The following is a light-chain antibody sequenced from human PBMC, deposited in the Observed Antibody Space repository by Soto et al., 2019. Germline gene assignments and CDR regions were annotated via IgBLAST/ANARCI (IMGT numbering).Light chain of an antibody. CDR2: DLT. V-gene: IGLV2-23*02. J-gene: IGLJ1*01. CDR1: GNAVSYQL. CDR3: CSYVGTSNDV. Sequence: QSVLTQPASVSVSPGQSITISCSGNAVSYQLVFWYQQQPGKAPKLILYDLTTRPSGVSNRFSGFKSGTTASLAISGLQAEDEGYYYCCSYVGTSNDVFGTGTKVTVL.